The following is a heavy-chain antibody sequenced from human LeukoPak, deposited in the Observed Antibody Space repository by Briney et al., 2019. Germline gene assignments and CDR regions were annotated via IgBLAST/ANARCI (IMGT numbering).Heavy chain of an antibody. CDR2: IKQDGSNK. CDR1: GFTFSNYW. CDR3: ARSRFGELFLDY. J-gene: IGHJ4*02. D-gene: IGHD3-10*01. Sequence: TGGSLRLSCAASGFTFSNYWMSWVRQAPGKRLEWVANIKQDGSNKYYADSVKGRFTISRDNSKNTLYLQMNSLRAEDTAVYYCARSRFGELFLDYWGQGTLVTVSS. V-gene: IGHV3-7*01.